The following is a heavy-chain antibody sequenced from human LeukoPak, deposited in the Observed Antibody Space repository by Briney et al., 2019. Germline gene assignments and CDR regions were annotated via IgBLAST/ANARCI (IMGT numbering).Heavy chain of an antibody. D-gene: IGHD1-20*01. Sequence: ASVKVSCKASGGTFSSYAISWARQAPGQGLEWMGWISAYNGNTNYAQKLQGRVTMTTDTSTSTAYMELRSLRSDDTAVYYCARETYNWNFDYWGQGTLVTVSS. CDR3: ARETYNWNFDY. CDR1: GGTFSSYA. J-gene: IGHJ4*02. CDR2: ISAYNGNT. V-gene: IGHV1-18*01.